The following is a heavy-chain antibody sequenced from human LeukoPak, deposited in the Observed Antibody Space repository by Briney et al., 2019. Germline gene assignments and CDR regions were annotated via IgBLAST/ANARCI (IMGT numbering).Heavy chain of an antibody. J-gene: IGHJ4*02. CDR3: ARGELAAGLDY. Sequence: GASVKVSCKASGYTFTTYYMHWVRQAPGRGLEWMAWINPNSGGTNSAQKFQGRVTMTRDTSISTAYMELSRLTSDDTAVYYCARGELAAGLDYWGQGTLVTVSS. CDR1: GYTFTTYY. CDR2: INPNSGGT. V-gene: IGHV1-2*02. D-gene: IGHD1-26*01.